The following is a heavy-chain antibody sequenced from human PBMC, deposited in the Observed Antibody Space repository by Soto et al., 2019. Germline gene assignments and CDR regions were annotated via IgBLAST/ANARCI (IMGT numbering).Heavy chain of an antibody. CDR3: AHDSSGYYGLDY. D-gene: IGHD3-22*01. V-gene: IGHV2-5*02. CDR2: IYWDDDK. J-gene: IGHJ4*02. CDR1: GFSLNTRGVG. Sequence: SGPTLVNPTQTLTLTCIFSGFSLNTRGVGVGWIRQPPGKALEWLAVIYWDDDKRYSPSLKSRLTITKDTSKNQVVLTMANIDPVDTATYYCAHDSSGYYGLDYWGQGTLVTVSS.